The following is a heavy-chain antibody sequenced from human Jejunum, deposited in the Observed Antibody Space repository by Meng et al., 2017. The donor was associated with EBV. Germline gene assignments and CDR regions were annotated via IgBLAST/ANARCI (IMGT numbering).Heavy chain of an antibody. CDR1: GGYVNSGNVY. J-gene: IGHJ4*02. V-gene: IGHV4-61*01. CDR2: IYYSGST. Sequence: QLQDAGPGVVKPSETLSPSCSVSGGYVNSGNVYWSWIRQPPGKGLEWIVYIYYSGSTNYIPSLKSRVTISLDTSKNQFSLKLSSVTAADTAVYYCAGLRYSGYDRAFDYWGQGALVTVSS. CDR3: AGLRYSGYDRAFDY. D-gene: IGHD5-12*01.